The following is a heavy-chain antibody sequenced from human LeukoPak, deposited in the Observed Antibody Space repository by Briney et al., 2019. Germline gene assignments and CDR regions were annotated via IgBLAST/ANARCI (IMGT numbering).Heavy chain of an antibody. V-gene: IGHV1-2*02. CDR3: ARINRWWATTTYFQH. CDR1: GHTFTGYY. Sequence: ASVKVSCKASGHTFTGYYMHWVRRAPGQGLEWMGWINPNSGGTNYAQKFQGRVTMTRDTSTSTAYMELRSLRSDDTAVYYCARINRWWATTTYFQHWGQGTLVTVSS. CDR2: INPNSGGT. D-gene: IGHD2-15*01. J-gene: IGHJ1*01.